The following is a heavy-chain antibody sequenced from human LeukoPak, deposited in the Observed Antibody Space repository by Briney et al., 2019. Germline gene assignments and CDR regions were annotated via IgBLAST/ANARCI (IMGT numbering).Heavy chain of an antibody. J-gene: IGHJ4*02. V-gene: IGHV4-34*01. D-gene: IGHD7-27*01. Sequence: SETLSLTCAVYGGSFSGYYWSWIRQPPGKGLEWIGEINHSGSTNYNPSLKSRVTISVDTSKNQFSLKLSSVTAADTAVYYCARGRLNWGKYFDYWGQGTLVTVSS. CDR3: ARGRLNWGKYFDY. CDR1: GGSFSGYY. CDR2: INHSGST.